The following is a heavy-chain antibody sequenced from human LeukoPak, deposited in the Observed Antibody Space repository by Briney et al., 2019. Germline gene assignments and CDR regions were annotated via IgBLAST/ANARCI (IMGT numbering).Heavy chain of an antibody. CDR2: IYYSGST. Sequence: SETLSLTCTVSGGSISSYYWSWLRQPPGKGLEWIGYIYYSGSTNYNPSLKNRVTISVDTSKNQFSLKLSSVTAADTAVYYCARYREQLVSFDYWGQGTLVTV. J-gene: IGHJ4*02. CDR3: ARYREQLVSFDY. CDR1: GGSISSYY. D-gene: IGHD6-6*01. V-gene: IGHV4-59*01.